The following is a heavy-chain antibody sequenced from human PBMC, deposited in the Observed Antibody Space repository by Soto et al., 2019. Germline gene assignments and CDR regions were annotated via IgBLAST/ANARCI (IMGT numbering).Heavy chain of an antibody. CDR2: INEDGNKQ. D-gene: IGHD6-25*01. J-gene: IGHJ4*02. Sequence: EVQLVESGGGLVQPGGSLRLSCVVSGFTFNTYWMTWIRQAPGKGLEWVANINEDGNKQNYVDSVRGRFTISRDNAKTSLYLQMNSLRVEDTAVYYCATRAGAPADWGQGTLVTVS. V-gene: IGHV3-7*01. CDR1: GFTFNTYW. CDR3: ATRAGAPAD.